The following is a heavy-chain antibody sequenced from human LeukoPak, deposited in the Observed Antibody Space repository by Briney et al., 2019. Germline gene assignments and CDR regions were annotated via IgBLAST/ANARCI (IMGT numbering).Heavy chain of an antibody. CDR1: GGSISSYY. J-gene: IGHJ4*02. CDR3: ARGKPYYYDSSGVDY. D-gene: IGHD3-22*01. Sequence: SETLSLTCAVSGGSISSYYWSWIRQPPGKGLEWIGYIYYSGSTNYNPSLKSRVTISVDTSKNQFSLKLSSATAADTAVYYCARGKPYYYDSSGVDYWGQGTLVTVSS. V-gene: IGHV4-59*01. CDR2: IYYSGST.